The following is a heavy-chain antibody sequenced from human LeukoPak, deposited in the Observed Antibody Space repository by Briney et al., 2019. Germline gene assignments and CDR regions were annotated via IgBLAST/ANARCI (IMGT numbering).Heavy chain of an antibody. CDR2: IRQDGSEK. Sequence: GGSLRLSCAASGFTFSSYWMTWGRQAPGKGLEWVANIRQDGSEKNYVDSVKGRFTISRDNTKNSLYLQMNSLKVEDTAVYFCMRQNRAYFFGHWGQGTLVTVSS. D-gene: IGHD3-3*01. J-gene: IGHJ1*01. CDR3: MRQNRAYFFGH. CDR1: GFTFSSYW. V-gene: IGHV3-7*01.